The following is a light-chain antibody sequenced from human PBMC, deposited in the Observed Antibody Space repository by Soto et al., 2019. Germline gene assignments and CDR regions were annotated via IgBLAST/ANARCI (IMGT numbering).Light chain of an antibody. CDR1: NSDVGRYNS. CDR2: AVR. Sequence: QSALAQPHSVSGSPGQSVTISCTGTNSDVGRYNSVSWYQQLPGKAPKIIISAVRQRPSGVPDRFSGSKSGNTASLTISGLQADDEADFYCQSYDSSLSAYVFGTGTKVTVL. J-gene: IGLJ1*01. V-gene: IGLV2-11*01. CDR3: QSYDSSLSAYV.